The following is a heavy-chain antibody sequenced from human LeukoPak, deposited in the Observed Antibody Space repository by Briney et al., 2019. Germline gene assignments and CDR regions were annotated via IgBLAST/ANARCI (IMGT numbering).Heavy chain of an antibody. CDR2: TRNKANSYTT. J-gene: IGHJ3*02. V-gene: IGHV3-72*01. CDR1: GFTFSDHY. CDR3: ARPHDAFDI. Sequence: GGSLRLSCAASGFTFSDHYMDWVRQAPGKGLEWVGRTRNKANSYTTEYAASVKGRFTISRDDSKNSLYLQMNSLKTEDTAVYYCARPHDAFDIWGQGTMVTVSS.